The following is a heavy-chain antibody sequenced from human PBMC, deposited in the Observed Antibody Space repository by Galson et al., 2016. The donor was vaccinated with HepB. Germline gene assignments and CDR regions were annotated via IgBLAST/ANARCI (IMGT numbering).Heavy chain of an antibody. V-gene: IGHV3-23*01. CDR2: ISGRGGRT. Sequence: SLRLSCAASGFSVSSNYMSWVRQAPGKGLEWVSAISGRGGRTYYADSVKGRFTISRDNSKNTLYLQMNSLRAEDTAVYYCAKDSLLPMYYFDYWGQGTLVTVSS. CDR3: AKDSLLPMYYFDY. CDR1: GFSVSSNY. J-gene: IGHJ4*02.